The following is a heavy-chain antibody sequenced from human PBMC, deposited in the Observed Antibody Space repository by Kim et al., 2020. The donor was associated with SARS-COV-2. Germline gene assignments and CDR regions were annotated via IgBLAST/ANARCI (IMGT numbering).Heavy chain of an antibody. CDR3: TIERADASTDYA. D-gene: IGHD4-4*01. Sequence: GGSLRLSCAASGFSFSSFSMTWVRQAPGKGLEWVSLMSVSSSCVCCDGTYYAGSVNCRFTISSYHSMHTLYLQVNSLTAYYTAGDHCTIERADASTDYA. CDR2: MSVSSSCVCCDGT. J-gene: IGHJ3*01. V-gene: IGHV3-23*01. CDR1: GFSFSSFS.